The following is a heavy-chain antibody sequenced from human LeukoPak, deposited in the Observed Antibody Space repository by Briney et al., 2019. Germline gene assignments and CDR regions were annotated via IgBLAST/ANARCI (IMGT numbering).Heavy chain of an antibody. V-gene: IGHV3-33*01. J-gene: IGHJ4*02. CDR1: GFTFSSYG. CDR3: AREPMIVVVNYYFDY. Sequence: GGSLRLSCAASGFTFSSYGMHWVRQAPGKGLEWVAVIWYDGSNKYYADSVKGRFTISRDSSKNTLYLQMNSLRAEDTAVYYCAREPMIVVVNYYFDYWGQGTLVTVSS. D-gene: IGHD3-22*01. CDR2: IWYDGSNK.